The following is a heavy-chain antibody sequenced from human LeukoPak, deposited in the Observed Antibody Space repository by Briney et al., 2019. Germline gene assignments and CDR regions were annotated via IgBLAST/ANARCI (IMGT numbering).Heavy chain of an antibody. Sequence: GASVKVSCKASGYTFTSYYMHWVRQAPGQGLEWMGIINPSGGSTSYAQKFQGRVTMTRDTSTSTVYMELSSLRSEDTAVYYCAREVNREYSSSLVFDPWGQGTLVTVSS. V-gene: IGHV1-46*01. D-gene: IGHD6-6*01. CDR3: AREVNREYSSSLVFDP. CDR1: GYTFTSYY. CDR2: INPSGGST. J-gene: IGHJ5*02.